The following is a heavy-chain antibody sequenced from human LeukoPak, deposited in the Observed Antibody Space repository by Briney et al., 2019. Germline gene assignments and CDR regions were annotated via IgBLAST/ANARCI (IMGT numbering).Heavy chain of an antibody. CDR2: IYSSGST. CDR3: ARDRHGSGSAHSFDP. CDR1: GGSISSGGYY. Sequence: SETLSLTCTVSGGSISSGGYYWSWIRQPPGKGLEWIAYIYSSGSTNYNPSLKSRVTISVDTSKNQFSLKLTSVTAADTAVYYCARDRHGSGSAHSFDPWGQGILVTVSS. D-gene: IGHD3-10*01. J-gene: IGHJ5*02. V-gene: IGHV4-61*08.